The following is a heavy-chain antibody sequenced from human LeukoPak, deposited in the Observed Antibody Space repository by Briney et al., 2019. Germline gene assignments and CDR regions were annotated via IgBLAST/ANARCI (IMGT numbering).Heavy chain of an antibody. V-gene: IGHV4-61*02. CDR3: ARVPYYYDSSGYHYYFDY. D-gene: IGHD3-22*01. J-gene: IGHJ4*02. Sequence: SQTLSLTCTVSGGSISSGSYYWSWIRQPAGKGREWIGRIYTSGTTNYNPSLKSRVTISVDTSKKQFSLKLSSVTAADTAVYYCARVPYYYDSSGYHYYFDYWGQGTLVTVSS. CDR2: IYTSGTT. CDR1: GGSISSGSYY.